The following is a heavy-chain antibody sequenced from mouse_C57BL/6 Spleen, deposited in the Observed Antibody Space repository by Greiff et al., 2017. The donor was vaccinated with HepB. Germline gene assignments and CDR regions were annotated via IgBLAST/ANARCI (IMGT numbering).Heavy chain of an antibody. Sequence: QVQLKESGPELVKPGASVKISCKASGYAFSSSWMNWVKQRPGKGLEWIGRIYPGDGDTNYNGKFKGKATLTADKSSSTAYMQLSSLTSEDSAVYFCARKRDYYGSSYDYFDYWGQGTTLTVSS. J-gene: IGHJ2*01. V-gene: IGHV1-82*01. D-gene: IGHD1-1*01. CDR2: IYPGDGDT. CDR1: GYAFSSSW. CDR3: ARKRDYYGSSYDYFDY.